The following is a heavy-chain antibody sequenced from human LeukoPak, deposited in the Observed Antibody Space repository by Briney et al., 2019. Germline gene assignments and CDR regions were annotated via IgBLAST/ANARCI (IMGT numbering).Heavy chain of an antibody. Sequence: GGSLRLSCAASGFTFSSYGMHWVRQAPGKGLEWVAVIWYDGSNKYYADSVKGRFTISRDNSKNTLYLQMNSLRAEDTAVYYCARDAGSLTIFGVVTYLDYWGQGTLVTVSS. D-gene: IGHD3-3*01. V-gene: IGHV3-30*19. J-gene: IGHJ4*02. CDR2: IWYDGSNK. CDR1: GFTFSSYG. CDR3: ARDAGSLTIFGVVTYLDY.